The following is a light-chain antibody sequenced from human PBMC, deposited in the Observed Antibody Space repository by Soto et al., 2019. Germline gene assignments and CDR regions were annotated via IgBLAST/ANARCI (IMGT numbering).Light chain of an antibody. CDR3: CSYAGSFTFDV. CDR2: EGS. CDR1: SSDVGNYHL. J-gene: IGLJ2*01. V-gene: IGLV2-23*03. Sequence: QSVLPQPASVSGSPGQSITISCTGTSSDVGNYHLVSWYQQFPGKAPKLIIYEGSRRPSGVSNRFSGSKSGNTASLTISGLQAEDEADYYCCSYAGSFTFDVFGGGTKLTVL.